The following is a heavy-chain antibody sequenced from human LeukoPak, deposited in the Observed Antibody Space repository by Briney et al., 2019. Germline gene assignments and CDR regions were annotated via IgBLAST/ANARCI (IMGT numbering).Heavy chain of an antibody. D-gene: IGHD2-2*01. CDR1: GVSVSSDSYY. Sequence: PSETLSLTCTVSGVSVSSDSYYWSWIRQPPGKGLEWIGYISYRGSTNYNPSLKSRVTISVDTSKNQFSLKLSSVTAADTAVYYCAMLYCTRTSCYVDYGGQGTLVIVSS. J-gene: IGHJ4*02. CDR2: ISYRGST. V-gene: IGHV4-61*01. CDR3: AMLYCTRTSCYVDY.